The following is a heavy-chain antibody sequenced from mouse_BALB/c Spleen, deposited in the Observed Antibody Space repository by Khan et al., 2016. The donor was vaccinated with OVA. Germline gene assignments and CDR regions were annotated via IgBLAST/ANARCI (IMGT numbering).Heavy chain of an antibody. J-gene: IGHJ4*01. CDR3: ARQPYYHYYVMDY. CDR1: GFSLTNYG. V-gene: IGHV2-6-1*01. Sequence: QMQLEEPGSGLVAPSQSLSITCTISGFSLTNYGVHWVRLPPGKGLEWLVVIWSDGSTTYNSALKSRLSISKDNSKRQVFLKMNSLQTDDTAMYYCARQPYYHYYVMDYWGQGTSVTVSS. CDR2: IWSDGST. D-gene: IGHD2-10*01.